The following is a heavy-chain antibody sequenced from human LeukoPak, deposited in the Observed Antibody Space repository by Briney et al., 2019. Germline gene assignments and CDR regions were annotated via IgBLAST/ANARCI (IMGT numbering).Heavy chain of an antibody. CDR2: IWYDGSNK. CDR1: GFTFSSYG. J-gene: IGHJ4*02. CDR3: ARDLAAAAGTSFDY. Sequence: GGSLRLSCAASGFTFSSYGMHWVRQAPGKGLEWVAVIWYDGSNKYYADSVKGRFTISRDNSKNTLSLQMNSLRAEDTAVYYCARDLAAAAGTSFDYWGQGTLVTVSS. D-gene: IGHD6-13*01. V-gene: IGHV3-33*01.